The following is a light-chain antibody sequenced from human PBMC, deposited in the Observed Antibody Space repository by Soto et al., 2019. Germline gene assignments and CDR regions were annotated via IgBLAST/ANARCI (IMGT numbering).Light chain of an antibody. CDR2: EVN. V-gene: IGLV2-8*01. CDR3: SSYAGSSNV. J-gene: IGLJ1*01. CDR1: SSDVGGYNY. Sequence: QSALTQPPSASGSPGQSVAISCTGTSSDVGGYNYVSWYQQHPGKAPKIMIYEVNKRPSGVPDRFSGSKSGNTASLTVSGLQAEDEADYYCSSYAGSSNVFGTGTKVTLL.